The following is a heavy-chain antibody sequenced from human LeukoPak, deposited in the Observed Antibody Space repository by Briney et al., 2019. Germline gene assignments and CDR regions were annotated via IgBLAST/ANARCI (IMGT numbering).Heavy chain of an antibody. CDR1: GFTFSSHS. D-gene: IGHD1-1*01. V-gene: IGHV3-48*02. J-gene: IGHJ5*01. CDR2: ISSSGSTI. Sequence: GGSLRLSCAASGFTFSSHSMNWVRQAPGKGLEWVSYISSSGSTIYYADSVKGRLTISRDNAKNSLYLQLSSLRDEDTAVYYCARDCRLNCARQPGFDSWGQGTLVTVSS. CDR3: ARDCRLNCARQPGFDS.